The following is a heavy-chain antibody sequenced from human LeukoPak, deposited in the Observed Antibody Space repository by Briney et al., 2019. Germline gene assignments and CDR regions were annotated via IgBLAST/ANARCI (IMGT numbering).Heavy chain of an antibody. Sequence: ASVKVSCKASGYTFTGYYMHWVRQAPGQGLEWMGWINPNSGGTNYAQKFQGRVTMTRDTSISTAYMELSRLGSDDTAVYYCARVRYYDSSGYYPPYYYYMDVWGKGTTVTVSS. CDR3: ARVRYYDSSGYYPPYYYYMDV. V-gene: IGHV1-2*02. J-gene: IGHJ6*03. D-gene: IGHD3-22*01. CDR2: INPNSGGT. CDR1: GYTFTGYY.